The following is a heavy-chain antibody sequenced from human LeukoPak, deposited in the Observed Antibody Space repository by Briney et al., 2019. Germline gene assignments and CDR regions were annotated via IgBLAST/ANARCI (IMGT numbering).Heavy chain of an antibody. CDR2: IGTSTSYI. Sequence: KPGGSLRLSCAASGFTFSTYIMNWARQTPGKGLEWVSSIGTSTSYIYYADSVKGRFTISRDNAKNTLYLQMNSLRAEDTAVYYCAKERKPYGDSAWDYWGQGTLVTVSS. J-gene: IGHJ4*02. V-gene: IGHV3-21*04. D-gene: IGHD4-17*01. CDR3: AKERKPYGDSAWDY. CDR1: GFTFSTYI.